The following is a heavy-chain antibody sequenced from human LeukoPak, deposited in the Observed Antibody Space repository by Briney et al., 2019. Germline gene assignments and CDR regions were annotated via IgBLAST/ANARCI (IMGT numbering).Heavy chain of an antibody. CDR3: AAQGTIRSSTSWEVDY. CDR2: INPNSGGT. J-gene: IGHJ4*02. D-gene: IGHD2-2*01. CDR1: GYTFTGYY. V-gene: IGHV1-2*02. Sequence: ASVKVSCKASGYTFTGYYMHWVRQAPGQGLEWMGWINPNSGGTNYAQKFQGRVTMTRDTSISTAYMELSRLRSDDTAVYYCAAQGTIRSSTSWEVDYWGQGTPVTVSS.